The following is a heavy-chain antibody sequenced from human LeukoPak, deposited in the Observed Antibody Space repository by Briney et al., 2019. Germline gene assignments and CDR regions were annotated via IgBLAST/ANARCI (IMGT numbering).Heavy chain of an antibody. J-gene: IGHJ3*01. CDR1: GYRFNAYW. Sequence: GESLKISCKGSGYRFNAYWISWVRQMPGKGLEWMGIIYPDDSDTRYSPSFQGQVTISADKSVRTAYLQWSSLKASDTAMYYCARPNITSYYDSRGYDAFDVWGQGTMVTVSS. CDR3: ARPNITSYYDSRGYDAFDV. D-gene: IGHD3-22*01. V-gene: IGHV5-51*01. CDR2: IYPDDSDT.